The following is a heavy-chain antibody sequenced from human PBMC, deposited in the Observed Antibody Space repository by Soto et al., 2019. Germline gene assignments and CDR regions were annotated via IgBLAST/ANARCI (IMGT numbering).Heavy chain of an antibody. V-gene: IGHV4-39*01. CDR1: GGSISSSSYY. Sequence: SETLSLTCTVSGGSISSSSYYWGWIRQPPGKGLEWIGSIYYSGSTYYNPSLKSRVAISVDTSKNQFSLKLSSVTAADTAVYYCARQEFGYSYGSEYYYYYGMDVWGQGTTVT. CDR2: IYYSGST. D-gene: IGHD5-18*01. J-gene: IGHJ6*02. CDR3: ARQEFGYSYGSEYYYYYGMDV.